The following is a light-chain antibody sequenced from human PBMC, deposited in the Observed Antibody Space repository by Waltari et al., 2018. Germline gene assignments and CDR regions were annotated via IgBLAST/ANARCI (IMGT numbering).Light chain of an antibody. Sequence: QSALTQPASVSGSPGQSITISCTGTNSDIGAYNYVSWYQQHPGKAPKLMIYEVSNRPSGVSNRFSASKSGNTASLTISGLQAEDEADYYCSSYTTSDTVTFGGGTKLTVL. J-gene: IGLJ2*01. CDR3: SSYTTSDTVT. CDR2: EVS. V-gene: IGLV2-14*01. CDR1: NSDIGAYNY.